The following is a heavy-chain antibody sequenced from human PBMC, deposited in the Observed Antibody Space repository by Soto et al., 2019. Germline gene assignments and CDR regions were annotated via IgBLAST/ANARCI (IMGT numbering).Heavy chain of an antibody. CDR1: GYSFVNYD. CDR2: ISPYSGNT. CDR3: AMVDNYVTPTPQDV. V-gene: IGHV1-18*01. J-gene: IGHJ6*02. D-gene: IGHD3-16*01. Sequence: QVQLVQSGDEVRKPGSSVKVSFKPSGYSFVNYDIAWVRKAPGQGIEWMGWISPYSGNTHYASKVQGRLTMTTDTSTSTAYMDLGSLTSDDSAVYYCAMVDNYVTPTPQDVWGQGTTVTVSS.